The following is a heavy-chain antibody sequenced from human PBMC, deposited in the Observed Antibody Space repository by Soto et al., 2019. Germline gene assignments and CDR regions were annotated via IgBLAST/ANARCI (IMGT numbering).Heavy chain of an antibody. J-gene: IGHJ4*02. V-gene: IGHV3-7*03. D-gene: IGHD1-20*01. CDR3: ASRPTDRRYNGVFGC. CDR2: IKQDGSEK. CDR1: GFTFSSHC. Sequence: GGFLSLSCVASGFTFSSHCMTWVRQAPGKSLQWGANIKQDGSEKYYVDSVKGRFTISRDNAKNSLFLQMISLRVEDTAVYYCASRPTDRRYNGVFGCWGRGTRSTVSS.